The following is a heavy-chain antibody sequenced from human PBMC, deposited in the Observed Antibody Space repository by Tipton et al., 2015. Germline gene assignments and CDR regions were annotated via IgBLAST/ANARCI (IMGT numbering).Heavy chain of an antibody. CDR1: GGSVSTSNYY. CDR2: ISYSGST. V-gene: IGHV4-61*01. Sequence: TLSLTCTVSGGSVSTSNYYWGWIRQSPGKGLEWIGYISYSGSTHYNPSLKRRVTISLDTSKNQFSLRLSSATAADTAVYYCARDPGSYDYGGNGPPYGMDVWGQGTTVTVS. CDR3: ARDPGSYDYGGNGPPYGMDV. J-gene: IGHJ6*02. D-gene: IGHD4-23*01.